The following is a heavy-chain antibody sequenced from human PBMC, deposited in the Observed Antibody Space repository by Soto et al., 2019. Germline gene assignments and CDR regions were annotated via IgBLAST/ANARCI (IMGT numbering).Heavy chain of an antibody. CDR1: GYTFTNYG. D-gene: IGHD3-22*01. J-gene: IGHJ5*02. V-gene: IGHV1-18*01. CDR2: ISAYNGDT. CDR3: ARYYDSSGYYYGRIFNWFDP. Sequence: GASVKVSCKASGYTFTNYGITWVRQAPGQGLEWMGWISAYNGDTHYTQKLQGRVTMTTDASTSTAYMELRSLRSEDTAVYYCARYYDSSGYYYGRIFNWFDPWGQGTLVTVSS.